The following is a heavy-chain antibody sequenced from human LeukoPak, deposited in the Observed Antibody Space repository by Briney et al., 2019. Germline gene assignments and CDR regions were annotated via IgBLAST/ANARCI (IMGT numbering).Heavy chain of an antibody. J-gene: IGHJ6*02. V-gene: IGHV3-33*01. CDR3: ARDRVAAALTYDGMDV. CDR1: GFTFSSYG. CDR2: IWYDGSNK. Sequence: GGSLRLSCAASGFTFSSYGMHWVRQAPGKGLEWVAVIWYDGSNKYYADSVKGRFTISRDNSKNTLYLQMNSLRAEDTAVYYCARDRVAAALTYDGMDVWGQGTTVTVSS. D-gene: IGHD6-13*01.